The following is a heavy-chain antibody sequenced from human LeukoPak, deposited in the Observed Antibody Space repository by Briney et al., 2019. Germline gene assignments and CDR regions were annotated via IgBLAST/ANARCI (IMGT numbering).Heavy chain of an antibody. D-gene: IGHD2-2*01. CDR3: TTGIVVVPAALYYYYGMDV. Sequence: NTGGSLRLSCAASGFTFSSYAMHWVRQAPGKGLEWVGRIKSKTDGGTTDYAAPVKGRFTISRDDSKNTLYLQMNSLKTEDTAVYYCTTGIVVVPAALYYYYGMDVWGQGTTVTVSS. J-gene: IGHJ6*02. V-gene: IGHV3-15*01. CDR2: IKSKTDGGTT. CDR1: GFTFSSYA.